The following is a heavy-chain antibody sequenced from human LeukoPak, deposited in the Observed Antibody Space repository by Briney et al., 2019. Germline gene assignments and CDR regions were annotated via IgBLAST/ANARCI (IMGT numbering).Heavy chain of an antibody. D-gene: IGHD4/OR15-4a*01. CDR3: ARGPTDYGAETEFEH. Sequence: SETLSLTCTVSGGSIKTNHWSWIRQPAGTGLEWIGRISDRGSTNYNPSLKSRVIMSVDASKNQFSLKLISVTAADTAVYYCARGPTDYGAETEFEHWGQGTLVIVSS. V-gene: IGHV4-4*07. CDR1: GGSIKTNH. CDR2: ISDRGST. J-gene: IGHJ4*02.